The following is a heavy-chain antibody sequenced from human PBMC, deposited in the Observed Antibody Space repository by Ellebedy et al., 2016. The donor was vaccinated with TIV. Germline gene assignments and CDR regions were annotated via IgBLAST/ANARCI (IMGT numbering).Heavy chain of an antibody. CDR2: IIPIFGTA. V-gene: IGHV1-69*13. J-gene: IGHJ4*02. CDR3: AGGRTYYDILTGYPTLDY. CDR1: RRTFSSYA. Sequence: SVKVSXKASRRTFSSYAISWVRQAPGQGLEWMGGIIPIFGTANYAQKFQGRVTITADESTSTAYMELSSLRSEDTAVYYCAGGRTYYDILTGYPTLDYWGQGTLVTVSS. D-gene: IGHD3-9*01.